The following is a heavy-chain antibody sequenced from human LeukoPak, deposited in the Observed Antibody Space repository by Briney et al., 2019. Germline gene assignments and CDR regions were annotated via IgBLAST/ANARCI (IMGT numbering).Heavy chain of an antibody. V-gene: IGHV3-30*02. D-gene: IGHD1-26*01. CDR3: AKRGGTYSYYYYMDV. J-gene: IGHJ6*03. CDR2: IQYEGNTK. CDR1: GFTFTTYA. Sequence: QPGGSLRLSCVASGFTFTTYAMHWVRQAPGKGLEWVAFIQYEGNTKYYVDSVKGRFTISRDTSKNTLFLQMSSLRAEDTAVYYCAKRGGTYSYYYYMDVWGKGTTVTVSS.